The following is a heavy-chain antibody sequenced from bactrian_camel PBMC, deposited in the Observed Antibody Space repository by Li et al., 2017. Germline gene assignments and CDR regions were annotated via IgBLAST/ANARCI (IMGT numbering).Heavy chain of an antibody. D-gene: IGHD1*01. Sequence: VQLVESGGGSAQAGGSLRLSCVVAVFSKNTKCMGWFRQVPGKEREGVAAIYTRDGNTYYADSVKGRFTISQDNAENTVYLQMNSLKPEDTAMYYCAAEDASMTVWRVSWATCEHNYWGQGTQVTVS. V-gene: IGHV3S40*01. J-gene: IGHJ4*01. CDR1: VFSKNTKC. CDR2: IYTRDGNT. CDR3: AAEDASMTVWRVSWATCEHNY.